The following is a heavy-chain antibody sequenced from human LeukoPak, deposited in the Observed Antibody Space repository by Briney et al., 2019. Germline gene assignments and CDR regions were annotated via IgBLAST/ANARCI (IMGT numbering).Heavy chain of an antibody. J-gene: IGHJ4*02. D-gene: IGHD1-1*01. V-gene: IGHV1-2*02. CDR3: ARDQARSRGYPS. CDR2: INPSSGGT. CDR1: GYTFTGYY. Sequence: ASVKVSCKASGYTFTGYYMHWMRQTPGQGLEWMGWINPSSGGTNYAQKFQGRVTMTRDTSISTAYMKLSRLTSDDTAVYYCARDQARSRGYPSWGQGTLVAVSS.